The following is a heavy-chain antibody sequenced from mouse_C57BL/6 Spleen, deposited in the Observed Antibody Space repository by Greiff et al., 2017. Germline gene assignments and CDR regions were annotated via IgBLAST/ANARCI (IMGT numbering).Heavy chain of an antibody. CDR1: GYTFTSYD. Sequence: QVQLKESGPELVKPGASVKLSCKASGYTFTSYDINWVKQRPGQGLEWIGWIYPRDGSTKYNEKFKGKATLTVDTSSSTAYMELHSLTSEDSAVYFCAREAYGYGGYYAMDYWGQGTSVTVSS. D-gene: IGHD2-2*01. CDR2: IYPRDGST. J-gene: IGHJ4*01. V-gene: IGHV1-85*01. CDR3: AREAYGYGGYYAMDY.